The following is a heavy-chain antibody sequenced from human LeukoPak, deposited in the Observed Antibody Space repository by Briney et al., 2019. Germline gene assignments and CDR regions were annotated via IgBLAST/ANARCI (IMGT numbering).Heavy chain of an antibody. Sequence: SETLSLTCTVSGVSIRSGSYYWSWIRQPAGKGLEWIGRIYTSGTTNYNPSLKSRVTISVGTSKSQFSLKLSSVTAAGTAVYYCAREVSDYDILTGWIDYWGQGALVSVSS. CDR1: GVSIRSGSYY. D-gene: IGHD3-9*01. J-gene: IGHJ4*02. V-gene: IGHV4-61*02. CDR2: IYTSGTT. CDR3: AREVSDYDILTGWIDY.